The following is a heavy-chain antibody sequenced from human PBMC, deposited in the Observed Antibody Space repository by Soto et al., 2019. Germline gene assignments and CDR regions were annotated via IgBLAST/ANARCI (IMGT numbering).Heavy chain of an antibody. CDR1: GVSISSGGYS. Sequence: SETLSLTCAVSGVSISSGGYSWSWIRQPPGKGLEWIGYIYHSGSTYYNPSLKSRITISVDRSKNQFSLKLSSVTAADTAVYYWPRVPDRWGQGTLVTVSS. CDR3: PRVPDR. CDR2: IYHSGST. J-gene: IGHJ5*02. V-gene: IGHV4-30-2*01.